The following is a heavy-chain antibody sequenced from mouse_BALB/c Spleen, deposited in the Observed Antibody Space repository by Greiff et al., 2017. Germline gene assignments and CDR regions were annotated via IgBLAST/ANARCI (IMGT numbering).Heavy chain of an antibody. CDR1: GFTFSNYW. V-gene: IGHV6-6*02. CDR3: TRRYGSSYGWFAY. CDR2: IRLKSNNYAT. D-gene: IGHD1-1*01. J-gene: IGHJ3*01. Sequence: EVQLVESGGGLVQPGGSMKLSCVASGFTFSNYWMNWVRQSPEKGLEWVAEIRLKSNNYATHYAESVKGRFTISRDDSKSSVYLQMNNLRAEDTGIYYCTRRYGSSYGWFAYWGQGTLVTVSA.